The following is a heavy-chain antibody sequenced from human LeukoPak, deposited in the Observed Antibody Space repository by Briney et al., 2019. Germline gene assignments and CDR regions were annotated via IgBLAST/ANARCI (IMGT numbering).Heavy chain of an antibody. V-gene: IGHV3-9*01. Sequence: GGSLRLSCAASGFTFDDYAMHWVRQAPGEGLEWVSGISWNSGSIGYADSVKGRFTISRDNAKNSLYLQMNSLRAEDTALYYCAKDERARYSSTLKLTSFDYWGQGTLVTVSS. CDR1: GFTFDDYA. J-gene: IGHJ4*02. CDR3: AKDERARYSSTLKLTSFDY. D-gene: IGHD6-13*01. CDR2: ISWNSGSI.